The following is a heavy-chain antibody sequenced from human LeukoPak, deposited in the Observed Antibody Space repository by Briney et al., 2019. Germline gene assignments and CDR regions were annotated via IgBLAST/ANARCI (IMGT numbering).Heavy chain of an antibody. J-gene: IGHJ4*02. CDR1: GGTFSSYA. CDR2: IIPILGIA. V-gene: IGHV1-69*04. D-gene: IGHD3-10*01. CDR3: ARSPLLWFGELFGY. Sequence: GSSVKVSCKASGGTFSSYAISWVRQAPGQGLEWMGRIIPILGIANYAQKFQGRVTITADKSTSTAYMELSSLRSEDTAVYYCARSPLLWFGELFGYWGQGTLVTVSS.